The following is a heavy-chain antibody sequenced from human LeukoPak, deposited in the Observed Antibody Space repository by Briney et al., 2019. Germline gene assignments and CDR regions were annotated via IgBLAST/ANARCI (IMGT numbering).Heavy chain of an antibody. Sequence: GGSLRLSCAASGFTFSTFAMIWVRQPPGKGLEWVSSIFPSGGEIHYADSVRGRFTISRDNSKSTLSLQMNSLRAEDTAVYYCAKALRPHYYDSSGYYMGSPFDYWGQGTLVTVSS. CDR1: GFTFSTFA. J-gene: IGHJ4*02. V-gene: IGHV3-23*01. CDR2: IFPSGGEI. CDR3: AKALRPHYYDSSGYYMGSPFDY. D-gene: IGHD3-22*01.